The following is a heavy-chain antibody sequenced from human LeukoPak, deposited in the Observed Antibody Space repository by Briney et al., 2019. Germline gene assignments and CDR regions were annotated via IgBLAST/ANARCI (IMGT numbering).Heavy chain of an antibody. Sequence: GRSLRLSCAASGFTFSSYGMHWVRQAPGKGLEWVAVISYAGSNKYYADSVKGRFTISRDNSKNTLYLQMNSLRAEDTAVYYCAKDRTMVRGVPPDAFDIWGQGTMVTVSS. CDR2: ISYAGSNK. CDR3: AKDRTMVRGVPPDAFDI. J-gene: IGHJ3*02. D-gene: IGHD3-10*01. CDR1: GFTFSSYG. V-gene: IGHV3-30*18.